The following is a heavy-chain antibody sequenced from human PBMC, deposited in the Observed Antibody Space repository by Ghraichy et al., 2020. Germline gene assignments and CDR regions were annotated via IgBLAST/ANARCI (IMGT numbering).Heavy chain of an antibody. J-gene: IGHJ3*02. D-gene: IGHD3-22*01. V-gene: IGHV1-18*01. Sequence: ASVKVSCKASGYTFTNYGVNWVRQAPGQGLEWMGWISAYNAKTKFAQKFQGRVTMTTDTSTRTAYMDLRSLRSDDTAVYYCARDMFHDSTAPGDGAFPIWGQGTMVTVSS. CDR3: ARDMFHDSTAPGDGAFPI. CDR1: GYTFTNYG. CDR2: ISAYNAKT.